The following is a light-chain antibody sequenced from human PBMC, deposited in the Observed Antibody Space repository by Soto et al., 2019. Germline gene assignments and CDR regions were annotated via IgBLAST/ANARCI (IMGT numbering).Light chain of an antibody. CDR2: DVT. V-gene: IGLV2-8*01. CDR1: SSDIGSYNF. J-gene: IGLJ2*01. CDR3: PSYAGSNFPVV. Sequence: QSALTQPPSASGSPGQSVTISCTGASSDIGSYNFVSWYQQHPDKAPKLLIYDVTQPPSGVPDRFSGSKSGNTASLTVSGLLAEDEADYYCPSYAGSNFPVVFGGGTQLTVL.